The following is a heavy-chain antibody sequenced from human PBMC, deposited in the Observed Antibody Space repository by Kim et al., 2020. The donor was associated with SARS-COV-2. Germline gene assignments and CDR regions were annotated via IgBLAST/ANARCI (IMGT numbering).Heavy chain of an antibody. Sequence: SETLSLTCAVYGGSFSGFYWSWIRQTPGRGLEWIGEINHSGRTNYNPSLKRRVTISVDTSKNQFSLKLTSVTAADTAVYYCARRLSNTSGSGRHYCDLWGQGTLVTVSS. D-gene: IGHD3-10*01. CDR2: INHSGRT. J-gene: IGHJ4*02. V-gene: IGHV4-34*01. CDR1: GGSFSGFY. CDR3: ARRLSNTSGSGRHYCDL.